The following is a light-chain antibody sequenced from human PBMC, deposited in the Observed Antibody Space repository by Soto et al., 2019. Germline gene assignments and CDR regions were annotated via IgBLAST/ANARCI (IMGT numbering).Light chain of an antibody. CDR3: QQLESYPST. CDR2: AAS. V-gene: IGKV1-9*01. Sequence: IQFTQSPSSLSASVGDRVTIHCRASQGISSFLAWYQQKPGKAPKLLIYAASTLQIGVPSRFSGSGSGTDFTLTISSLQPEDFATYYCQQLESYPSTFGGGTKVDIK. CDR1: QGISSF. J-gene: IGKJ4*01.